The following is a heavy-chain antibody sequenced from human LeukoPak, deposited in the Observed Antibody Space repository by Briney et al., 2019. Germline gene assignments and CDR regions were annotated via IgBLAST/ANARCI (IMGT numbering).Heavy chain of an antibody. CDR3: ARQIAYYYDSSGYYTTDY. D-gene: IGHD3-22*01. V-gene: IGHV3-33*07. Sequence: GGSLRLSCAASGFTFNKARMNWVRQAPGKGLEWVAIIYYDGSDKYYADSVKGRFTISRDNSKDTLYLQMNSLRAEDTAVYYCARQIAYYYDSSGYYTTDYWGQGTLVTVSS. J-gene: IGHJ4*02. CDR2: IYYDGSDK. CDR1: GFTFNKAR.